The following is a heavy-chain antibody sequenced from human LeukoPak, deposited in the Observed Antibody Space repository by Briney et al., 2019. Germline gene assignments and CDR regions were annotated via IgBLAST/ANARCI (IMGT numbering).Heavy chain of an antibody. CDR3: ARHWKSRSYYYYYMDV. J-gene: IGHJ6*03. V-gene: IGHV4-34*01. CDR2: INHSGST. Sequence: SGTLSLTCAVYGGSFSGYYWSWIRQPPGKGLEWIGEINHSGSTNYNPSLKSRVTISVDTSKNQFSLKLSSVTAADTAVYYCARHWKSRSYYYYYMDVWGKGTTVTISS. CDR1: GGSFSGYY. D-gene: IGHD1-1*01.